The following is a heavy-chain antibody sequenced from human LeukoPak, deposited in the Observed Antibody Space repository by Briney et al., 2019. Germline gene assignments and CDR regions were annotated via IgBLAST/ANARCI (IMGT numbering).Heavy chain of an antibody. CDR1: GFAFDEHG. CDR3: ARAPTTSPFYFDY. J-gene: IGHJ4*02. Sequence: GGSLRLSCTASGFAFDEHGMSWVRQVPGKGLEWVSGINWSGGSTGYADPLRGRFTISRDNAKNSLYLQMDSLRAEDTALYYCARAPTTSPFYFDYWGQATLVTVSS. CDR2: INWSGGST. D-gene: IGHD1-26*01. V-gene: IGHV3-20*04.